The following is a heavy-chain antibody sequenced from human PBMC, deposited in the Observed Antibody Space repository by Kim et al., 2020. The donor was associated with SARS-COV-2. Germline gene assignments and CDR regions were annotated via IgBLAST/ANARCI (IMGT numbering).Heavy chain of an antibody. D-gene: IGHD6-13*01. CDR3: ARGSGQQLGLGRVWYFDY. V-gene: IGHV4-34*01. CDR2: INHSGST. Sequence: SETLSLTCAVYGGSFSGYYWSWIRQPPGKGLEWIGEINHSGSTNYNPSLKSRVTISVDTSTNQFSLKLSSVTAADTAVYYCARGSGQQLGLGRVWYFDYWGQGTLVTVSS. CDR1: GGSFSGYY. J-gene: IGHJ4*02.